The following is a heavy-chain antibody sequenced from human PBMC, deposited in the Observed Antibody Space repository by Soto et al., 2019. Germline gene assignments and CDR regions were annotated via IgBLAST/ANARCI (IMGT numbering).Heavy chain of an antibody. CDR2: ISYDGSNK. CDR1: GFTFSSYG. CDR3: AKDWETDYYDSSGYYFADY. J-gene: IGHJ4*02. V-gene: IGHV3-30*18. D-gene: IGHD3-22*01. Sequence: GGSLRLSCAASGFTFSSYGMHWVRQAPGKGLEWVAVISYDGSNKYYADSVKGRFTISRDNSKNTLYLQMNSLRAEDTAVYYCAKDWETDYYDSSGYYFADYWGQGTLVTVSS.